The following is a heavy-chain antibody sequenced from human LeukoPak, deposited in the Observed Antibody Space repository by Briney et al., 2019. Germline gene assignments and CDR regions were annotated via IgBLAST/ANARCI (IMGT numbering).Heavy chain of an antibody. V-gene: IGHV4-30-2*01. CDR3: ARARRIFGVVINPNWFDP. J-gene: IGHJ5*02. D-gene: IGHD3-3*01. CDR1: GGSISSGGYY. CDR2: IYHSGST. Sequence: PSETLSLTCTVSGGSISSGGYYWSWIRQPPGKGLEWIGYIYHSGSTYYNPSLKSRVTISVDRSKNQFSLKLSSVTAADTAVYYCARARRIFGVVINPNWFDPWGQGTLVTVSS.